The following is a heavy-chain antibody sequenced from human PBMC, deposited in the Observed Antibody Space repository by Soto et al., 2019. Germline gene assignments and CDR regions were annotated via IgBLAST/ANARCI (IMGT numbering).Heavy chain of an antibody. CDR1: GFTFSNYA. V-gene: IGHV3-23*01. Sequence: LRLSCAASGFTFSNYAMNWVRQAPGKGLERVSTISGRGGSTYYADSVKGRFTISRDNSKNILYLQMNSLRAEDTAVYYCAKATMTLVVIRLDSWGQGTLVTVSS. J-gene: IGHJ4*02. CDR2: ISGRGGST. D-gene: IGHD3-22*01. CDR3: AKATMTLVVIRLDS.